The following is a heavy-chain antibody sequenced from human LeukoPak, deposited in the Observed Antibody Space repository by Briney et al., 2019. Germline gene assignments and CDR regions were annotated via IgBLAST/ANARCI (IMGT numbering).Heavy chain of an antibody. Sequence: SETLSLTCTVSGGSISSYYWSWIRQPPGKGLEWIGYIYYSGSTHYNPSLKSRVTISVDTSKNQFSLKLSSVTAADTAVYYCARGGGYYDSSGYQRLYYFDYWGQGTLVTVSS. J-gene: IGHJ4*02. V-gene: IGHV4-59*12. D-gene: IGHD3-22*01. CDR2: IYYSGST. CDR1: GGSISSYY. CDR3: ARGGGYYDSSGYQRLYYFDY.